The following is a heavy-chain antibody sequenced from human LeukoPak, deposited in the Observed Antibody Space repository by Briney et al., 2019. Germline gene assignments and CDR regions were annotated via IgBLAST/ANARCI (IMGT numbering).Heavy chain of an antibody. D-gene: IGHD1-26*01. CDR3: VRGEVGDFDS. CDR2: VHESGSS. J-gene: IGHJ4*02. Sequence: PSETLSLTCAVSGYSISRGYYWGWVRQPPGRRPQWIGSVHESGSSYYNPSLRSRVTISLDTSQNQLSLTLTSVTAADSATYYCVRGEVGDFDSWGQGTLVTVSS. CDR1: GYSISRGYY. V-gene: IGHV4-38-2*01.